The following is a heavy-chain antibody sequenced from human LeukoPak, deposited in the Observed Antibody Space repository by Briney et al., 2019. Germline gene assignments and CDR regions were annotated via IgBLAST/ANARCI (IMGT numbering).Heavy chain of an antibody. Sequence: GGSLRLSCAASEFTFSSYAMNWVRQAPGKGLEWVSSISSSGTYISYADSVRGRFTISRDNAKNSLYLQMNSLRAEDMAVYFCVRDLMGSGSTTAYLHHWGQGTLVTVSS. CDR3: VRDLMGSGSTTAYLHH. CDR1: EFTFSSYA. J-gene: IGHJ1*01. D-gene: IGHD1-1*01. V-gene: IGHV3-21*01. CDR2: ISSSGTYI.